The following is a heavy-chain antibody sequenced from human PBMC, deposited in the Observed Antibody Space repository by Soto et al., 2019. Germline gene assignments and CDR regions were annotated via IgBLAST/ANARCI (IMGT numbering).Heavy chain of an antibody. CDR3: AFMITFGGVIV. Sequence: SETLSLTCTVSGGSISSSSYYWGWIRQPPGKGLEWIGSIYYSGSTYYNPSLKSRVIISVDTSKNQFSLKLSSVTAADTAVYYCAFMITFGGVIVWGQGTLVTVSS. D-gene: IGHD3-16*02. CDR1: GGSISSSSYY. CDR2: IYYSGST. V-gene: IGHV4-39*01. J-gene: IGHJ4*02.